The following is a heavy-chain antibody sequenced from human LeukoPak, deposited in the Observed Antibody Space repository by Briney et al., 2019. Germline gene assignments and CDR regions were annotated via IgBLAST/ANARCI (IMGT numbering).Heavy chain of an antibody. Sequence: GGSLRLSCAASGFTFSACWMQWVRQAPGKGLVWVSRINGDGSRTNYADSVKGRFTISRDNAKNTPYLQMNSLRAEDTAMYYCTFSSYGDHVGVDAFDIWGQGTMVTVSS. CDR1: GFTFSACW. V-gene: IGHV3-74*01. CDR3: TFSSYGDHVGVDAFDI. CDR2: INGDGSRT. D-gene: IGHD4-17*01. J-gene: IGHJ3*02.